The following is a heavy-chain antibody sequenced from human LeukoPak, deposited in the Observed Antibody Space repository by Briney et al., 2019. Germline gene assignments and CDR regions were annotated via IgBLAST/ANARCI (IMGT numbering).Heavy chain of an antibody. CDR1: GYSFTSYW. CDR3: VWGSYRYWYFDL. Sequence: GESLKLSCKGSGYSFTSYWIGWVRQMSGKGLEWMGIIYPGDSDTRYSPSFQGQVTISADKSISTAYLQWSSLKASDTAMYYYVWGSYRYWYFDLWGRGTLVTVSS. D-gene: IGHD3-16*02. CDR2: IYPGDSDT. J-gene: IGHJ2*01. V-gene: IGHV5-51*01.